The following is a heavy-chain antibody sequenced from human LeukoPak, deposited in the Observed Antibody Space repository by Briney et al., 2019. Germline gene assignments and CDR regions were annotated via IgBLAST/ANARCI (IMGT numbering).Heavy chain of an antibody. J-gene: IGHJ5*02. V-gene: IGHV3-11*01. CDR3: ARDPTYSSSWSDH. D-gene: IGHD6-13*01. CDR2: ISSSGSTI. Sequence: GGSLRLSCAASGFTFSDYYMRWIRQAPGKGLEWVSYISSSGSTIYYADSVKGRFTISRDNAKNSLYLQMNSLRAEDTAVYYCARDPTYSSSWSDHWGQGTLVTVSS. CDR1: GFTFSDYY.